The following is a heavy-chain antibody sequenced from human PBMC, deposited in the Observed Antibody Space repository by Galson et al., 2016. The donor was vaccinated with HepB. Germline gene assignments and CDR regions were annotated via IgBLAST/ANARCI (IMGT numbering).Heavy chain of an antibody. Sequence: PALVKPTQTLTLTCSLSGFSLTTTNKVVVSWIRQPPGKALEWLALIYWDDDTRYSPSLKSRLAITRDASKNQVVLTMTNMDPEDTATYFCAHYDYRSSSGHNYWGQGALVIVS. J-gene: IGHJ4*02. D-gene: IGHD6-6*01. CDR1: GFSLTTTNKVV. CDR3: AHYDYRSSSGHNY. V-gene: IGHV2-5*02. CDR2: IYWDDDT.